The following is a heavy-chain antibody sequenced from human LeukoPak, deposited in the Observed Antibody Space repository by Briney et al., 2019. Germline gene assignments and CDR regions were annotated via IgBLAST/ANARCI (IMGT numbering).Heavy chain of an antibody. CDR2: IYTTGST. V-gene: IGHV4-4*07. Sequence: SETLSLTCTVSGGSISSYYWSWIRQPAGKGLEWIGRIYTTGSTNYNPSLKSRVTMSVDTSKNQFSLKLSSVTAADTAVYYCARAADIVVVAAATGWNWFDPWGQGTLVTVSS. J-gene: IGHJ5*02. CDR3: ARAADIVVVAAATGWNWFDP. CDR1: GGSISSYY. D-gene: IGHD2-15*01.